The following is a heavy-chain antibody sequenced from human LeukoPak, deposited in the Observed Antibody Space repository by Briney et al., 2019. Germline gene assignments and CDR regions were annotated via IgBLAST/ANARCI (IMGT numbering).Heavy chain of an antibody. J-gene: IGHJ4*02. CDR3: VTQISGVVY. D-gene: IGHD3-3*01. CDR1: GFAFSGNW. CDR2: ITTDGSTT. Sequence: PGGSLRLSCAASGFAFSGNWMHWVRQAPEKGLLWVSHITTDGSTTSYVNSVKGRFTISRDNANNRMYLQMHSLRAEDTAVYYCVTQISGVVYWGQGTLVTVSS. V-gene: IGHV3-74*01.